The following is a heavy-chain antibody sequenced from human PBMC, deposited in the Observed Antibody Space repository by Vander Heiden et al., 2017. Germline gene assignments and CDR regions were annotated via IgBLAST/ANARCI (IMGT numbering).Heavy chain of an antibody. CDR1: GFTCSDYY. CDR3: ARDGLLSSAWYLDALDI. J-gene: IGHJ3*02. Sequence: QVQLVESGGDLVKPGGSLRLSCEASGFTCSDYYMSWIRQAPGKGLEWVSYISTRDSTFYAASVKGRFTISRDNAKNSLYLQMNSLRAEDTAIYYCARDGLLSSAWYLDALDIWGQGTVVTVSS. D-gene: IGHD6-19*01. CDR2: ISTRDST. V-gene: IGHV3-11*01.